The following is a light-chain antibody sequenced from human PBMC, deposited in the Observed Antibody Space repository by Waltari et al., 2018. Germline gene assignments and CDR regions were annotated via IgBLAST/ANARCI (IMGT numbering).Light chain of an antibody. CDR3: MQALMTPNT. CDR2: LGS. V-gene: IGKV2-28*01. Sequence: EIVMTPSPLSLPVTPGVLASISCRSRQSLLHANGKNYVDWYVLKPGQSPRLLISLGSNRASGVPDRFIGIGSDTDFTLRISRVEAEDFGVYYCMQALMTPNTFGQGTKLEI. CDR1: QSLLHANGKNY. J-gene: IGKJ2*01.